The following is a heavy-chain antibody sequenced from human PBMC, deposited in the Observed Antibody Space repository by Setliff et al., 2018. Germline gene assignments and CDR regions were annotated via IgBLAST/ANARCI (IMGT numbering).Heavy chain of an antibody. Sequence: ASVKVSCKASGYPFTHYGITWVRQAPGQGLEWLGWISTYNVNTTYPQKLQDRVTMTTDTTTSTAYLELRSLTSDDTAVYYCARRNFYYNSSGFALYYYYMDVWGKGTTVTVSS. D-gene: IGHD3-22*01. V-gene: IGHV1-18*01. CDR3: ARRNFYYNSSGFALYYYYMDV. CDR1: GYPFTHYG. J-gene: IGHJ6*03. CDR2: ISTYNVNT.